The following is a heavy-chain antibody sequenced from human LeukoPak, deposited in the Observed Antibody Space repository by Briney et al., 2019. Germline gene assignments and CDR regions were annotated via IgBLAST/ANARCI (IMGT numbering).Heavy chain of an antibody. CDR3: AELGITMIGGV. D-gene: IGHD3-10*02. J-gene: IGHJ6*04. V-gene: IGHV3-21*01. Sequence: GGSLRLSCAASGFTFSSYTMNWVRQAPGKGLEWVSSISSTGSSMYYADSMEGRFTMSRDNAKNSLYLQMNSLRAEDTAVYYCAELGITMIGGVWGKGTTVTISS. CDR1: GFTFSSYT. CDR2: ISSTGSSM.